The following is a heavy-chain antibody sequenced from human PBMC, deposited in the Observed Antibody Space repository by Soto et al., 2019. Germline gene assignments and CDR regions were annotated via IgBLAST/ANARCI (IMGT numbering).Heavy chain of an antibody. D-gene: IGHD3-3*01. Sequence: QVQLVQFGAEVKKPGASVKVSCKASGYTFTSYGISWVRQAPGQGLEWMGWISAYNGNTNYAQKLQGRDTMTTDTATSTDYMELWSLRSDDTAEYYWARFGVWEPRDYWGQGTLVTVSS. V-gene: IGHV1-18*01. CDR1: GYTFTSYG. CDR2: ISAYNGNT. J-gene: IGHJ4*02. CDR3: ARFGVWEPRDY.